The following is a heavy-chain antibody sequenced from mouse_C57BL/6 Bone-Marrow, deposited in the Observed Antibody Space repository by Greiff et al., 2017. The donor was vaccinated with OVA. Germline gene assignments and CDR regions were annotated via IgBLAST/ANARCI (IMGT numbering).Heavy chain of an antibody. CDR3: ARRGYYYGSRGYFDV. D-gene: IGHD1-1*01. CDR2: IYPGGGYT. CDR1: GYTFTNYW. J-gene: IGHJ1*03. V-gene: IGHV1-63*01. Sequence: QVHVKQSGAELVRPGTSVKMSCKASGYTFTNYWIGWAKQRPGHGLEWIGDIYPGGGYTNYNEKFKGKATLTADKSSSTAYMQFSSLTSEDSAIYYCARRGYYYGSRGYFDVWGTGTTVTVSS.